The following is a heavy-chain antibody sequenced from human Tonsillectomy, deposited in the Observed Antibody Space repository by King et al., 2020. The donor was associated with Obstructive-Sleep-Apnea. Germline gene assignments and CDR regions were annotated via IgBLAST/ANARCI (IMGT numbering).Heavy chain of an antibody. J-gene: IGHJ3*02. V-gene: IGHV3-9*01. CDR1: GFTFDDYA. D-gene: IGHD2-15*01. CDR2: ISWNSGSI. CDR3: AKDVVVAASYAFDI. Sequence: VQRVESGGGLVQPGRSLRLSCAASGFTFDDYAMHWVRQAPGKGLEWVSGISWNSGSIGYVDSVKGRFTISRDNAKNSLYLQTNSLRAEDTALYYCAKDVVVAASYAFDIWGQGTMVTVSS.